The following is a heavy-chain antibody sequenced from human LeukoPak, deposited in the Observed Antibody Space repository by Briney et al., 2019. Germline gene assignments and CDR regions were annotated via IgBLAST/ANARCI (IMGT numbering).Heavy chain of an antibody. D-gene: IGHD2-2*02. Sequence: ASVKVSCKASGYTFTGYYMQWVRQAPGQGLEWMGWINPNSGGTNYAQKFQGRVTMTRDTSISTAYVELSRLRSDDTAVYYCARDVRLGYCSSTSCDTGGYYMDVWGKGTTVTVYS. V-gene: IGHV1-2*02. CDR2: INPNSGGT. J-gene: IGHJ6*03. CDR3: ARDVRLGYCSSTSCDTGGYYMDV. CDR1: GYTFTGYY.